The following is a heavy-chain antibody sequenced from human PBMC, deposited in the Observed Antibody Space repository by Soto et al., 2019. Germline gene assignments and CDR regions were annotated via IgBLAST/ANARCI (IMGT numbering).Heavy chain of an antibody. D-gene: IGHD3-10*01. CDR1: GFTVSSSY. CDR3: ARGGFGYPLDY. J-gene: IGHJ4*01. CDR2: IYSTDGT. Sequence: GGSLRLSCAASGFTVSSSYMNWVRQAPGKGLEWVSVIYSTDGTYYADSVKDRFTISRDNSDNTLYLQMNSLRADDTAVYYCARGGFGYPLDYWGHGTLVTVSS. V-gene: IGHV3-66*01.